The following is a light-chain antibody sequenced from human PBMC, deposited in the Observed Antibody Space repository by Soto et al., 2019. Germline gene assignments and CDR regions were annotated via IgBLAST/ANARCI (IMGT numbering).Light chain of an antibody. CDR3: QQYGSSPPGT. J-gene: IGKJ3*01. Sequence: IVLTQSPGTLSLSPGERATLSCRTSQSVSSSYLALYQQKTGQAPRVLIYGASSRATGIPDRFSGSGSGTAFTPTISRLEPEDFGVYYCQQYGSSPPGTCGPGTKVDFK. CDR1: QSVSSSY. V-gene: IGKV3-20*01. CDR2: GAS.